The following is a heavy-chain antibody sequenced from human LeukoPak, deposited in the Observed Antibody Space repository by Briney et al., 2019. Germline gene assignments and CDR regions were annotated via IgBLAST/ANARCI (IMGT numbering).Heavy chain of an antibody. CDR1: GYTFTGYY. CDR3: ARAAGGSYGADAFDI. D-gene: IGHD1-26*01. CDR2: INPNSGGT. J-gene: IGHJ3*02. V-gene: IGHV1-2*02. Sequence: ASVKVSCKASGYTFTGYYMHWVRQAPGQGLEWMGWINPNSGGTNYAQKFQGRVTMTRDTSISTAYMELSRLRSDDTAVYYCARAAGGSYGADAFDIWGPGTMVTVSS.